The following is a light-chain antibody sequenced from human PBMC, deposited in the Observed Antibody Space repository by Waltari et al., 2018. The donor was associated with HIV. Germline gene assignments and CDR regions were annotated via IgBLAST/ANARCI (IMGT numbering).Light chain of an antibody. CDR1: STDSRFYQY. V-gene: IGLV2-14*03. Sequence: QSALTQPASVSGFLGQSINISCTGISTDSRFYQYVSWYQQYPVKIPRLIIFDINNRPSGVSDHFSGSRSGNSASLTFSGLQSGDEAHYYCASNRLDYTLIFGGGTEVTVL. CDR2: DIN. CDR3: ASNRLDYTLI. J-gene: IGLJ2*01.